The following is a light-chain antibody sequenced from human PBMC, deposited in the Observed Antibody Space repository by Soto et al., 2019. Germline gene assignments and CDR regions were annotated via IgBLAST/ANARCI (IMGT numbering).Light chain of an antibody. CDR1: QSVTDNY. J-gene: IGKJ4*01. CDR3: HHNAFSPLT. Sequence: IVLTQSPGTLSLSPGERATLSCRAGQSVTDNYVGWYQQKPGQAPRLLIYAASNRATGIPDRFSGSGSGTDFTLTISRLEPEDFAVYYCHHNAFSPLTFGGGTRIEIK. CDR2: AAS. V-gene: IGKV3-20*01.